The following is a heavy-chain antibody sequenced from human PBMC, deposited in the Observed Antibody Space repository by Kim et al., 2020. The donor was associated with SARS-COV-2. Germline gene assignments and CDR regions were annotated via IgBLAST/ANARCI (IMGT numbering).Heavy chain of an antibody. CDR3: ARYCSTTSCYGAMDV. CDR1: GGSISSTSYY. Sequence: SETLSLTCIVSGGSISSTSYYWGWIRQPPGKGLEWIGTIYYSGSTYYNPSLKSRVTISVDTSNNQFSLKLSSVTAADTALYYWARYCSTTSCYGAMDVWG. CDR2: IYYSGST. D-gene: IGHD2-2*01. J-gene: IGHJ6*01. V-gene: IGHV4-39*01.